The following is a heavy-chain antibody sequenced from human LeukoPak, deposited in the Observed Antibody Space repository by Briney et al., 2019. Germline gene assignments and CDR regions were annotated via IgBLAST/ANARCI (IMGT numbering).Heavy chain of an antibody. CDR1: GGSISSSSYY. D-gene: IGHD3-3*01. J-gene: IGHJ4*02. V-gene: IGHV4-39*07. CDR2: IYYSGST. CDR3: ARSFGVLMSVYFDY. Sequence: SETLSLTCTVSGGSISSSSYYWGWIRQPPGKGLEWIGSIYYSGSTYYNPSLKSRVTISVDTSKNQFSLKLSSVTAADTAVYYCARSFGVLMSVYFDYWGQGTLVTVSS.